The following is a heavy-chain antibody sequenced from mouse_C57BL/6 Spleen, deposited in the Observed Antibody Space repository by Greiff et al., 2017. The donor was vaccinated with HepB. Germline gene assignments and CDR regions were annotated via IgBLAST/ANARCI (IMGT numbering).Heavy chain of an antibody. D-gene: IGHD1-1*01. Sequence: QVQLQQPGAELVKPGASVKLSCKASGYTFTSYWMHWVKQRPGRGLEWIGRIDPNSGGTKYNEKFKSKATLTVDKPSSTAYMQLSSLTSEDSAVYYFARFYGSSYDYAMDYWGQGTSVTVSS. V-gene: IGHV1-72*01. CDR1: GYTFTSYW. J-gene: IGHJ4*01. CDR3: ARFYGSSYDYAMDY. CDR2: IDPNSGGT.